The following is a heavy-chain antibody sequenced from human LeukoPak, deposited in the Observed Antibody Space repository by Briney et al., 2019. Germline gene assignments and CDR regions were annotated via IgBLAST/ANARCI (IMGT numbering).Heavy chain of an antibody. J-gene: IGHJ4*02. V-gene: IGHV4-30-2*01. Sequence: SETLSLTCTVSGGSISSGGYYWSWIRQPPGKGLEWIGYIYHSGSTYYNPSLKSRVTISVDRSKNQFSLKLSSVTAADTAVYYCARALVGSDYYDSSGYYGNPPFDYWGQGTLVTVSS. CDR2: IYHSGST. D-gene: IGHD3-22*01. CDR3: ARALVGSDYYDSSGYYGNPPFDY. CDR1: GGSISSGGYY.